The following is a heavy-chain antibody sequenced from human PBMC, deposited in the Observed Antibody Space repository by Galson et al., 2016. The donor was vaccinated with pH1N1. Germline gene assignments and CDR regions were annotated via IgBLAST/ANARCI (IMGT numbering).Heavy chain of an antibody. CDR1: GYTFTSYH. V-gene: IGHV1-2*02. D-gene: IGHD4-23*01. CDR2: INPISGGT. CDR3: ARAATVVGDWYFDL. Sequence: SVKVSCKASGYTFTSYHVHWVRQAPGQGLEWMGSINPISGGTNYAQSFQGRVTITRDTSISTASMELSMLRSDDTATYYCARAATVVGDWYFDLWGRGTLVPVSS. J-gene: IGHJ2*01.